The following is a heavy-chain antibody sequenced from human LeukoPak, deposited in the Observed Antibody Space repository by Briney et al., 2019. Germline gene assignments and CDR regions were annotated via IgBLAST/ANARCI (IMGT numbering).Heavy chain of an antibody. V-gene: IGHV4-4*07. CDR2: IYASGST. Sequence: SETLSLTCTVSGGSISSYYWSWIRQPAGKGLEWIGRIYASGSTNYNPSLKSRVTISVDTSKNQFSLKLSSVTAADTAVYYCASGGYSSGWYENWGQGTLVTVSS. J-gene: IGHJ4*02. D-gene: IGHD6-19*01. CDR1: GGSISSYY. CDR3: ASGGYSSGWYEN.